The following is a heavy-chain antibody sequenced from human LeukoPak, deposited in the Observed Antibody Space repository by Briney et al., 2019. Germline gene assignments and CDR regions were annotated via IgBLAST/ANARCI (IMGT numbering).Heavy chain of an antibody. Sequence: SQTLSLTCTVSGGSISSGDYYCSWIRQPPWNGLEWIGYIYATGSTYYNPSLKSRVTISVDTSKNQFSLKLSSVTAADTAVYYCAGTARQPYSNTGAPDAFDIWGQGTMVTVSS. J-gene: IGHJ3*02. CDR3: AGTARQPYSNTGAPDAFDI. CDR1: GGSISSGDYY. CDR2: IYATGST. D-gene: IGHD6-13*01. V-gene: IGHV4-30-4*08.